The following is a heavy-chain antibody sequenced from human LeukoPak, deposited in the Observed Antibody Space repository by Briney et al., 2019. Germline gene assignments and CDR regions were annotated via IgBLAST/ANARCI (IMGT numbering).Heavy chain of an antibody. V-gene: IGHV3-21*01. CDR2: ISSSNSHI. Sequence: GGSLRLSCAASGFTFSSYSMNWVRQAPGKGLEWVSSISSSNSHIYYADSVKGRFTISRDNAKNSLFLQMNSLRAEDTAVYYCARDRGWFGELLPDYWGQGTLVTVSS. CDR3: ARDRGWFGELLPDY. J-gene: IGHJ4*02. D-gene: IGHD3-10*01. CDR1: GFTFSSYS.